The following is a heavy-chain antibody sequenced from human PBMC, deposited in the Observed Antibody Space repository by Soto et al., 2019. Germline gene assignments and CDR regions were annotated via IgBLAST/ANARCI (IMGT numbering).Heavy chain of an antibody. V-gene: IGHV1-69*13. CDR1: GGTFSSYA. D-gene: IGHD1-26*01. J-gene: IGHJ6*02. CDR2: IIPIFGTA. CDR3: ARETIVGATNYYYYYYGMDV. Sequence: ASVKVSCKASGGTFSSYAISWVRQAPGQGLEWMGGIIPIFGTANYAQKFQGRVTITADESTSTAYMELSSLRSEDTAVYYCARETIVGATNYYYYYYGMDVWGQGTTVTVSS.